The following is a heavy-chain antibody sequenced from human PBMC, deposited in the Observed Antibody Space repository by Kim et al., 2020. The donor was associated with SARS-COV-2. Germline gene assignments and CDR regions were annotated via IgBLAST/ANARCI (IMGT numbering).Heavy chain of an antibody. CDR3: ARPSIAAGRFDY. Sequence: ASVKVSCKASGYTFTSYAMHWVRQAPGQRLEWMGWINPGNGNTKYSQKFQGRVTITRDTSASTGYMELSSLRSEDTAVYFCARPSIAAGRFDYWGQGTLVTVSS. V-gene: IGHV1-3*01. CDR2: INPGNGNT. D-gene: IGHD6-13*01. J-gene: IGHJ4*02. CDR1: GYTFTSYA.